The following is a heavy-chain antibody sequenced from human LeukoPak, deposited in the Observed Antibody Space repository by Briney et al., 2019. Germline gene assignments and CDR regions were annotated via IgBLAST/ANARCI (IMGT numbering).Heavy chain of an antibody. CDR1: GYTFTGYC. J-gene: IGHJ4*02. CDR2: INPNSGGA. V-gene: IGHV1-2*06. D-gene: IGHD3-3*01. CDR3: ARSIWKSPPDY. Sequence: ASVKVSCKASGYTFTGYCMHWVRQAPGQGLEWMGRINPNSGGANYAQKFQGRVTMTRDTSISTAYMELSRLRSDDTAVYYCARSIWKSPPDYWGQGTLVTVSS.